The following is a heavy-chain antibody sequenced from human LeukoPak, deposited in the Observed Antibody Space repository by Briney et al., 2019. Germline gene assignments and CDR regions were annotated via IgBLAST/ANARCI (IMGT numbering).Heavy chain of an antibody. D-gene: IGHD3-22*01. J-gene: IGHJ4*02. CDR3: ARGDSTQWFIDF. V-gene: IGHV3-30*04. CDR2: ISYDGSIK. CDR1: GFTFSSYA. Sequence: GGSLRLSCAASGFTFSSYAMHWVRQAPGEGLDWVAVISYDGSIKNYADSVKGRFTISRDNSKKTLSLQMNSLRVEDSALYYCARGDSTQWFIDFWGQGTLVSVSS.